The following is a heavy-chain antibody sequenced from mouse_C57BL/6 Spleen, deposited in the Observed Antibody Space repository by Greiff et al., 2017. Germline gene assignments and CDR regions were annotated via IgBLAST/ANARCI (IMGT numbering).Heavy chain of an antibody. CDR1: GYAFTNYL. J-gene: IGHJ4*01. CDR3: ARWVVRVYAMDY. Sequence: VPLQQSGAELVRPGTSVKVSCKASGYAFTNYLLEWVKQRPGQGLEWIGVINPGSGGTNYNEKFKGQATLTADKSSSTAYMQLSSLTSEDSAVYFCARWVVRVYAMDYWGQGTSVTVSS. CDR2: INPGSGGT. V-gene: IGHV1-54*01. D-gene: IGHD3-3*01.